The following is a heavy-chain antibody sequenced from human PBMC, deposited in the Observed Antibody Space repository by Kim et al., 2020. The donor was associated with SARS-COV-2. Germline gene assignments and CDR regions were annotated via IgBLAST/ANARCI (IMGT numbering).Heavy chain of an antibody. J-gene: IGHJ4*01. D-gene: IGHD6-6*01. CDR3: ARDPYSGSPQVDFDY. CDR2: ISYDGSNK. CDR1: GLTFSSDA. V-gene: IGHV3-30*04. Sequence: GGSLRLSCAASGLTFSSDAMHWVRQAPGKGLEWVAGISYDGSNKYYVDSVKGRFTISRDNSKNTLYLQMSSLRAEDTAVYYCARDPYSGSPQVDFDYWG.